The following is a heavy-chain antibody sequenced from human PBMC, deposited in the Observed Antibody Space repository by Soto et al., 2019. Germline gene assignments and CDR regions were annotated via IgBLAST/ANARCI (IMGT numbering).Heavy chain of an antibody. V-gene: IGHV1-69*13. J-gene: IGHJ6*02. CDR1: GGTFSSYA. Sequence: ASVKVSCKASGGTFSSYAISWVRQAPGQGLEWMGGIIPIFGTANYAQKFQGRVTITADESTGTAYMELSSLRSEDTAVYYCASGFYYYDSSGSEDDYYYYYGMDVWGQGTTVTVSS. CDR2: IIPIFGTA. D-gene: IGHD3-22*01. CDR3: ASGFYYYDSSGSEDDYYYYYGMDV.